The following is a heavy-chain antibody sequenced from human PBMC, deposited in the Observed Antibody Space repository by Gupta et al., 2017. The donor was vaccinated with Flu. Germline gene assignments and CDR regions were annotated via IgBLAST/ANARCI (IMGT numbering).Heavy chain of an antibody. V-gene: IGHV3-74*03. CDR1: GFTFSGSH. J-gene: IGHJ4*02. CDR2: INPDGSST. Sequence: EVHRWESGGALFRPGGSRRFPCAASGFTFSGSHLQWVRQAPGKGLVWVSRINPDGSSTTYADSVKGRFTISRDNAKNTLYLQMNSLGADDTAVDYCATVTTGCWGQGTLVTVSS. CDR3: ATVTTGC. D-gene: IGHD4-17*01.